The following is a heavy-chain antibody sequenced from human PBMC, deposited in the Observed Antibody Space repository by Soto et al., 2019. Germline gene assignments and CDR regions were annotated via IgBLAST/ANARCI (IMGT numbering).Heavy chain of an antibody. CDR1: GGSISSGDYY. Sequence: SETLSLTCTVSGGSISSGDYYWSWIRQPPGKGLEWIGYIYYSVSTYYNPSLKSRVTISVDTSKNQFSLKLSSVTAADTAVYYCARHVKGTNEYWGKGNMVNVSS. CDR2: IYYSVST. J-gene: IGHJ4*02. V-gene: IGHV4-30-4*01. D-gene: IGHD2-8*01. CDR3: ARHVKGTNEY.